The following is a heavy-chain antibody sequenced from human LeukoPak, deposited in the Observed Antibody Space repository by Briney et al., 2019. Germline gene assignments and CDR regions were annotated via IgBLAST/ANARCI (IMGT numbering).Heavy chain of an antibody. Sequence: GGSLRLSCAASGLTVSSNYMSWVRQAPGKGLEWVSVIYSGGSTYYADSVKGRFTISRDNSKNTLYLQMDSLRAEDTAVYYCARDVPSAWGTLNYWGQGTLVTVSS. V-gene: IGHV3-53*01. CDR3: ARDVPSAWGTLNY. CDR2: IYSGGST. J-gene: IGHJ4*02. CDR1: GLTVSSNY. D-gene: IGHD3-16*01.